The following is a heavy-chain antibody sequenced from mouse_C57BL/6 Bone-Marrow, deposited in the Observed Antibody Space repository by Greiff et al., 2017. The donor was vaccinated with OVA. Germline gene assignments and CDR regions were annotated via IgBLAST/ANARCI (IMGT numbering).Heavy chain of an antibody. V-gene: IGHV1-59*01. CDR1: GYTFTSYW. J-gene: IGHJ3*01. D-gene: IGHD2-4*01. Sequence: QVQLQQPGAELVRPGTSVKLSCKASGYTFTSYWMHWVKQRPGQGLEWIGVIDPSDSYTNYNQKFKGKATLTAEKSSSTAYMQLSSLTSEDSAVYFCARHYDYDVWFAYWGQGTLVTVSA. CDR3: ARHYDYDVWFAY. CDR2: IDPSDSYT.